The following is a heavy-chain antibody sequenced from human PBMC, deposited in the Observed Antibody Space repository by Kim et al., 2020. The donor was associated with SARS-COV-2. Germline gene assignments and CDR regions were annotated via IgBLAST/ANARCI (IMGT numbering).Heavy chain of an antibody. J-gene: IGHJ4*02. V-gene: IGHV3-7*03. CDR2: IKGDGTDI. CDR3: VGGPGFWTAE. CDR1: GFTFSDYW. Sequence: GGSLRLSCAASGFTFSDYWMNWVRQAPGKGLEWVAIIKGDGTDIRYVDSVKGRFTISRDNTKNSLYLQLNSLRVEDTAVYYCVGGPGFWTAEWGQGTLV. D-gene: IGHD2-21*02.